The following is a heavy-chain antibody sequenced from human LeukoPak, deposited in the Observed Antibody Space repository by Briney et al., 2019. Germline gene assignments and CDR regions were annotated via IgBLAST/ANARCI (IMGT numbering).Heavy chain of an antibody. J-gene: IGHJ4*02. CDR2: ISGSGGST. V-gene: IGHV3-23*01. CDR1: GFTFSSYA. CDR3: AKDNLGGYSYDGTPFYY. D-gene: IGHD5-18*01. Sequence: GGSLRLSCAASGFTFSSYAMSWVRQAPGKGLEWVSAISGSGGSTYYADSVKGRFTISRDNSKNTLYLQMNSLRAEDTAVYYCAKDNLGGYSYDGTPFYYWGQGTLVTVSS.